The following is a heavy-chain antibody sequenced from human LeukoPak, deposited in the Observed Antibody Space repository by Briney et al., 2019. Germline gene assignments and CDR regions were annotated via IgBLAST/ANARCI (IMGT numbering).Heavy chain of an antibody. CDR3: ARWAARPGDWFDP. CDR1: GYSISSGYY. Sequence: SETLSLTCTVSGYSISSGYYWGWIRQPPGKGLEWIGSIYHSGSTYYNPSLKSRVTISVDTSKNQFSLKLSSVTAADTAVYYCARWAARPGDWFDPWGQGTLVTVSS. CDR2: IYHSGST. D-gene: IGHD6-6*01. J-gene: IGHJ5*02. V-gene: IGHV4-38-2*02.